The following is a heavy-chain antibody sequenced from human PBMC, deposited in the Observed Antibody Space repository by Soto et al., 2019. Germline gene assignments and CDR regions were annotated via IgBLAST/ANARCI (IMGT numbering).Heavy chain of an antibody. CDR1: GFTFSSYG. CDR3: GRRGSGTNSIDY. D-gene: IGHD1-26*01. CDR2: IWSDGSNK. V-gene: IGHV3-33*01. Sequence: QVQLVESGGGVVQPGRSLRLSCAASGFTFSSYGMHWVRQAPGKGLEWVAVIWSDGSNKYYADSVKGRFTVSRDNSINTLYLQMNSLRDEDTAVYYCGRRGSGTNSIDYWGQGTLVTVSS. J-gene: IGHJ4*02.